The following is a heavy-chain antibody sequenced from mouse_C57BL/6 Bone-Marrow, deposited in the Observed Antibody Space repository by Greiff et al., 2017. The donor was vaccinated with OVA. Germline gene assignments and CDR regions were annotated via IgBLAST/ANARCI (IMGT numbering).Heavy chain of an antibody. Sequence: VQLQQSGAELARPGASVKLSCKASGYTFTSYGISWVKQRTGQGLEWIGEIYPRSGNTYYNEKFKGKATLTADKSSSTAYMELRSLTSEDSAVYFCANYDYDDAYWGQGTLVTVSA. V-gene: IGHV1-81*01. J-gene: IGHJ3*01. D-gene: IGHD2-4*01. CDR1: GYTFTSYG. CDR2: IYPRSGNT. CDR3: ANYDYDDAY.